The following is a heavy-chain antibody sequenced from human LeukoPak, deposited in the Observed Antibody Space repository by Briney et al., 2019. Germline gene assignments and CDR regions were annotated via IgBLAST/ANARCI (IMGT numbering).Heavy chain of an antibody. Sequence: GGSLGLSCVASGFTFRIYTMSLVRQAPGKGLEWVSSITSSSSSMYSADSVKGRLTISRDNAKNSLYLQMNSLRAEDTAVYYCARDLAWGGYWGQGTLVTVSS. J-gene: IGHJ4*02. CDR2: ITSSSSSM. V-gene: IGHV3-21*01. CDR3: ARDLAWGGY. D-gene: IGHD7-27*01. CDR1: GFTFRIYT.